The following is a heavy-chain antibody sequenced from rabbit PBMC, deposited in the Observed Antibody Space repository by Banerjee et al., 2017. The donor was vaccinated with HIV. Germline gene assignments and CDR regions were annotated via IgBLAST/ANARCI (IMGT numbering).Heavy chain of an antibody. D-gene: IGHD4-1*01. Sequence: QEQLEESGGGLVQPEGSLTLTCTASGFSFSNKYVMCWVRQAPGKGLEWIACIYAGSSGSTQYANWAKGRFTISKISSTTVTLQMTSLTAADTATYFCARDLAGVTGWNFNLWGQGTLVPVS. J-gene: IGHJ4*01. V-gene: IGHV1S45*01. CDR2: IYAGSSGST. CDR1: GFSFSNKYV. CDR3: ARDLAGVTGWNFNL.